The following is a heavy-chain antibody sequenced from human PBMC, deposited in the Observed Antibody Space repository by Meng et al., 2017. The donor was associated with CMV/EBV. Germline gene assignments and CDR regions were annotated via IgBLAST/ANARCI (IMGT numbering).Heavy chain of an antibody. CDR3: ARIAAAGRFDY. V-gene: IGHV2-5*02. CDR2: IYWDDDK. J-gene: IGHJ4*02. CDR1: GFSLRSSGVG. Sequence: LTGLCTTLVKPEQTLPLTSTLAGFSLRSSGVGVGWIRQPPGKALEWLALIYWDDDKRYSPSMKSRLTITKDTSKNQVVLTMTNMDPVDTATYYCARIAAAGRFDYWGQGTLVTVSS. D-gene: IGHD6-13*01.